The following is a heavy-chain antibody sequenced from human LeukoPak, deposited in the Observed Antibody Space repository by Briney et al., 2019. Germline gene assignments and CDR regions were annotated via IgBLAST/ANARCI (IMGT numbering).Heavy chain of an antibody. CDR3: ARDHRGTETQSV. J-gene: IGHJ4*02. Sequence: ASVKVSCKASGYTFTSYGISWVRQAPGQGLEWMGWISAYNGNTNYAQKLQGRVTMTTDTSTSTAYMELRSLRSGDTAVYYCARDHRGTETQSVWGQGTLVTVSS. CDR1: GYTFTSYG. V-gene: IGHV1-18*01. CDR2: ISAYNGNT. D-gene: IGHD2-8*02.